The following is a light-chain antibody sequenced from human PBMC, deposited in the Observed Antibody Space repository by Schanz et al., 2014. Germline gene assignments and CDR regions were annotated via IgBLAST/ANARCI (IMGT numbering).Light chain of an antibody. CDR1: QSITSY. CDR2: DAS. Sequence: EIVLTQSPGTLSLSPGERATLSCRTSQSITSYLAWYQQKPGQAPWLLIYDASNRAPGIPARFSGSGSGTDFTLTISRLEPEDFAVYYCQQRYSWPLTFGGGTKVEIK. J-gene: IGKJ4*01. V-gene: IGKV3-11*01. CDR3: QQRYSWPLT.